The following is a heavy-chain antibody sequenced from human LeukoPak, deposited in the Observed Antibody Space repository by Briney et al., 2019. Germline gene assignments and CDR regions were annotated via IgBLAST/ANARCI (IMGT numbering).Heavy chain of an antibody. V-gene: IGHV1-69*13. Sequence: SVKVSCKASGGTFSSYAISWVRQAPGQGLEWMGGIIPIFGTANYAQKFQGRVTITADESTSTAYMELSSLRSEDTAVYYCARDKGYSDWLDYWGQGTLVTVSS. CDR2: IIPIFGTA. CDR1: GGTFSSYA. D-gene: IGHD3-9*01. J-gene: IGHJ4*02. CDR3: ARDKGYSDWLDY.